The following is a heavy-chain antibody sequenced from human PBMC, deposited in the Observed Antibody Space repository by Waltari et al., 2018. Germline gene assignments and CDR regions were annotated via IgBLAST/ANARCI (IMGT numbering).Heavy chain of an antibody. CDR1: GFTFSSYW. CDR2: IKQDGSEK. Sequence: EVQLVESGGGLVQPGGSLRLSCAASGFTFSSYWMSWVRQAPGKGLEWVANIKQDGSEKYYVDSVKGRFTISRDNANNSLYLQMNSLRAEDTAVYYCARVRITMVRGVIFYFDYWGQGTLVTVSS. D-gene: IGHD3-10*01. J-gene: IGHJ4*02. CDR3: ARVRITMVRGVIFYFDY. V-gene: IGHV3-7*01.